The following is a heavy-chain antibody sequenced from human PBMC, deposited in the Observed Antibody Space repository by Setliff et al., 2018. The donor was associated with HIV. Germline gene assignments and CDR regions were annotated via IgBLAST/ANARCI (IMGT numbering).Heavy chain of an antibody. CDR1: GGSITSGGYY. V-gene: IGHV4-31*03. CDR2: IYYTGST. CDR3: ARHGAYEAYYDYMDV. J-gene: IGHJ6*03. D-gene: IGHD5-12*01. Sequence: SETLSLTCTVSGGSITSGGYYWNWIRQHPGKGLEWIGYIYYTGSTYYNPSLKSRVTISVDTSKNQFSLKLSSVTAADTAVYYCARHGAYEAYYDYMDVWGKGTTVSVSS.